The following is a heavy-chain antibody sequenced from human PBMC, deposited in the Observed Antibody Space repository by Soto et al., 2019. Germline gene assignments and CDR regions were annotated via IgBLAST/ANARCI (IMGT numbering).Heavy chain of an antibody. D-gene: IGHD5-18*01. Sequence: ASVKVSCKASGGTYSSYSLSWLRQSPGQGREGMGGIIPIFGTTNYTQNFQGGVTITADESTSTAYMELSSLRSEDTAVYYCARDLGIGYSYGYDDAFDIWGQGTMVTVSS. CDR1: GGTYSSYS. J-gene: IGHJ3*02. CDR3: ARDLGIGYSYGYDDAFDI. CDR2: IIPIFGTT. V-gene: IGHV1-69*13.